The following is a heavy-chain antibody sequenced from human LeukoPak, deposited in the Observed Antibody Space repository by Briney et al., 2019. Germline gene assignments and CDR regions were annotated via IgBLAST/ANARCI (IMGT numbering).Heavy chain of an antibody. J-gene: IGHJ4*02. CDR2: IRKTADGGTA. Sequence: PGGSLRLSCTASGFTFSSFWMSWVRQAPGKGLQWVGRIRKTADGGTADYAAPVQGRFSISRDDSKKTLYLQMNSLKTEDTAVYYCTTGGSTAGNWGQGTLVTVSS. V-gene: IGHV3-15*01. CDR1: GFTFSSFW. CDR3: TTGGSTAGN.